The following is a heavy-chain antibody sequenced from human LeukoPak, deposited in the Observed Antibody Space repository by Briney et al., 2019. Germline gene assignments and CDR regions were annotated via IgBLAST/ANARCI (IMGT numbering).Heavy chain of an antibody. Sequence: GGSLRLSCAASGFTFSSYSMNWVRQAPGKGLEWVSSISSSSSYIYYADSVKGRFTISRDNAKNSLYLQMNSLRAEDTAVYYCARDQDYVWGSYRYFDYWGQGTLVTVSS. V-gene: IGHV3-21*01. CDR1: GFTFSSYS. J-gene: IGHJ4*02. CDR2: ISSSSSYI. CDR3: ARDQDYVWGSYRYFDY. D-gene: IGHD3-16*02.